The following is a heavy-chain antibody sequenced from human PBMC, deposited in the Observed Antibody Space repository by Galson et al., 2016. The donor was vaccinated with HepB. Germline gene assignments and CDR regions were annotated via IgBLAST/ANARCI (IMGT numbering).Heavy chain of an antibody. CDR3: AKGRWDFDS. Sequence: SLRLSCAASGFTSSTYWVNWVRQAPGKGLEWVSVIRGRGGGLDYADSVKGRFTISRDNSHNTLYLQMNSLRGEDTAVYYCAKGRWDFDSWGQGTLVTVSS. CDR1: GFTSSTYW. V-gene: IGHV3-23*01. D-gene: IGHD5-24*01. J-gene: IGHJ4*02. CDR2: IRGRGGGL.